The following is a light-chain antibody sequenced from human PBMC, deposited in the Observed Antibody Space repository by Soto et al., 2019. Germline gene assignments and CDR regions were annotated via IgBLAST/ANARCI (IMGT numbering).Light chain of an antibody. Sequence: DIQMTQSPSSLSASVGDNVTISCRASQSINIYLNWYQQKPGKAPRLLIYAASSLQSGVPSTFSGSGSGTDFTLTINSLQPEDFATYSCQQTYGAPYTFGQGTKLEIK. CDR1: QSINIY. CDR3: QQTYGAPYT. J-gene: IGKJ2*01. V-gene: IGKV1-39*01. CDR2: AAS.